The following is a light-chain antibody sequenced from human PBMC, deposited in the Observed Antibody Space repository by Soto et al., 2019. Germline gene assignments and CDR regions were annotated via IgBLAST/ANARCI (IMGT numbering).Light chain of an antibody. Sequence: EVVLTQSPATLSLSPGERATLSCRASQSVRNLLAWYQQKPGQAPRLLIYDVFNRAAGIPARFSGSGSGTEFTLTISSLEPEDFAIYYCQQRSDWRLSFGGGTKVEIK. J-gene: IGKJ4*01. V-gene: IGKV3-11*01. CDR1: QSVRNL. CDR2: DVF. CDR3: QQRSDWRLS.